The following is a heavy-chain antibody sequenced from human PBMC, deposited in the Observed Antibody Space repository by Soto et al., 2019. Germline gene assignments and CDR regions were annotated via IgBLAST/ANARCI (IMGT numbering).Heavy chain of an antibody. J-gene: IGHJ4*02. CDR2: MDPSDSYT. Sequence: LKISCKGSGYSFTSYWSSWVRQMPGKGLEWVGRMDPSDSYTNYSPSFQGHVTISADKSISTAYLQWSSLKASDNAMYYCARNSTSSPFDSWGQGTLVTVSS. CDR1: GYSFTSYW. D-gene: IGHD2-2*01. V-gene: IGHV5-10-1*01. CDR3: ARNSTSSPFDS.